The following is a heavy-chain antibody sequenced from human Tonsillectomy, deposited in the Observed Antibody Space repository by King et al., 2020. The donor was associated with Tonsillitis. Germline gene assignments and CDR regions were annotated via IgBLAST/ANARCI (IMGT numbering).Heavy chain of an antibody. CDR2: IYYSGST. CDR3: ATSDASDYGDYLPRED. V-gene: IGHV4-59*08. CDR1: GGSISSYY. Sequence: QVQLQESGPGLVKPSETLSLTCTVSGGSISSYYWSWIRPPQGKGLEWIGYIYYSGSTNYNPSLKSRVTISVDTSKNQFSLKLSSVTAADTAVYYCATSDASDYGDYLPREDWGQGTLVTVSS. D-gene: IGHD4-17*01. J-gene: IGHJ4*02.